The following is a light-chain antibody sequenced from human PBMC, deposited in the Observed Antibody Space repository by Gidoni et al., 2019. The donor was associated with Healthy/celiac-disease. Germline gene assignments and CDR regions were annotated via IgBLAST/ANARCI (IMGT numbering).Light chain of an antibody. CDR3: QQYNNWPPWT. J-gene: IGKJ1*01. V-gene: IGKV3-15*01. CDR1: QSVSSN. CDR2: GAS. Sequence: ERVIQPSLATLSVSLGQRATLSCRASQSVSSNLAWYQQKPGQAPRLLIYGASTRATGIPARFSGSGSGTEFTLTISSLQSEDFAVYYCQQYNNWPPWTFGQGTKVEIK.